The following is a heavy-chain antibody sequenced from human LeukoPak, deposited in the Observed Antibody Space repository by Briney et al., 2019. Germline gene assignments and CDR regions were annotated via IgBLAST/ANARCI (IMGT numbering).Heavy chain of an antibody. CDR3: ASHYDILTGYKCFDP. CDR1: GGSISSYF. D-gene: IGHD3-9*01. J-gene: IGHJ5*02. CDR2: ISDSGSP. Sequence: SETLSLTCAVSGGSISSYFWNWIRQPPGKGLEWIGHISDSGSPNYNPSLKSRVTISVDTSKNQFSLKLSSVTAADTAVYYCASHYDILTGYKCFDPWGQGTLVTVSS. V-gene: IGHV4-59*08.